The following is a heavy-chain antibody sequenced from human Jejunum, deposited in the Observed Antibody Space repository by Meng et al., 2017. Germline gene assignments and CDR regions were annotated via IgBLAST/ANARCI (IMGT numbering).Heavy chain of an antibody. D-gene: IGHD3-16*01. J-gene: IGHJ4*02. V-gene: IGHV4-4*02. CDR3: ARGVGDIRFGFDY. CDR2: IYHSGRS. Sequence: QGTLQESGPGLVKPSGTLSLTCEVSGDSISSTSWWDWLRQPPGEGLEWIGEIYHSGRSNFIPSLKSRVSISLDESKNQFSLTLNSVTAAGTAVYYCARGVGDIRFGFDYWGQGILVTVSS. CDR1: GDSISSTSW.